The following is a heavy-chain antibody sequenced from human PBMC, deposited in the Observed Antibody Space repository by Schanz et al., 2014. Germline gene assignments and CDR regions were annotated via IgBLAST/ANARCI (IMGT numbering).Heavy chain of an antibody. Sequence: EVQLVESGGGLVQPGGSLRLSCGGSGFTFSKYWMSWVRQAPGKGLEWVSSISSSGSYIYYADSVKGRFTISRDNAKNTLYLQMNSLRAEDTAVYYCARDSRPNYDFLTAYYSIDYWGQGTLVTVSS. CDR2: ISSSGSYI. V-gene: IGHV3-21*01. CDR3: ARDSRPNYDFLTAYYSIDY. D-gene: IGHD3-9*01. J-gene: IGHJ4*02. CDR1: GFTFSKYW.